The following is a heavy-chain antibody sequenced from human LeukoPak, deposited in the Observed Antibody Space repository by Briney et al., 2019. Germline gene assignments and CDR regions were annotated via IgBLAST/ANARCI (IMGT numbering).Heavy chain of an antibody. CDR1: GFTFSSYG. Sequence: GRSLRLSRAASGFTFSSYGMHWVRQAPGKGLEWVAVISYDGSNKYYADSVKGRFTISRDNSKNTLYLQMNSLRAEDTAVYYCAKSRGVVPAAPLGYWGQGTLVTVSS. V-gene: IGHV3-30*18. CDR3: AKSRGVVPAAPLGY. D-gene: IGHD2-2*01. CDR2: ISYDGSNK. J-gene: IGHJ4*02.